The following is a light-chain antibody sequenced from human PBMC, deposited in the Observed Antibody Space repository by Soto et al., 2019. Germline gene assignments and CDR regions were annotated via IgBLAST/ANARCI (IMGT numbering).Light chain of an antibody. CDR1: EDISTW. CDR3: QQYNSYPWT. Sequence: IRMNKSPSSVSASVGDRVTITCRSSEDISTWLAWYQQKPGKAPKLLIYAASSLQRGVPSRFSGSGSGTQFTLTISSLQPDDFATYYCQQYNSYPWTFGQGTKVDIK. CDR2: AAS. V-gene: IGKV1D-16*01. J-gene: IGKJ1*01.